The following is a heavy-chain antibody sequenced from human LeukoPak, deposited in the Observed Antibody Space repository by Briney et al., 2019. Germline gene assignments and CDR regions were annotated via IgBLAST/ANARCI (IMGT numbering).Heavy chain of an antibody. Sequence: ASVKVSCKASGYTFTSYGISWVRQAPGQGLEWMGWISAYNGNTNYAQKVQGRVTMTTDTSTSTAYMELRSLRSDDTAVYYCARDLGSIVVVPATVFDYWGQGTLVTVSS. V-gene: IGHV1-18*01. CDR1: GYTFTSYG. D-gene: IGHD2-2*01. CDR2: ISAYNGNT. J-gene: IGHJ4*02. CDR3: ARDLGSIVVVPATVFDY.